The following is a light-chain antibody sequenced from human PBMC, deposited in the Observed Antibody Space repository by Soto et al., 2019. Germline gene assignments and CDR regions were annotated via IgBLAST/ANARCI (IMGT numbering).Light chain of an antibody. V-gene: IGKV1-39*01. CDR1: QTVTDY. J-gene: IGKJ1*01. CDR3: HQTYSTPQT. CDR2: SAS. Sequence: DIQMTQSPSSLSASVGDRVTITCRAGQTVTDYLNWYQHKPGKAPKLLIYSASTLQSGVPSRFSGSVSGTDFTLTITSLQPEDFGTYYCHQTYSTPQTFGQGTRVEIK.